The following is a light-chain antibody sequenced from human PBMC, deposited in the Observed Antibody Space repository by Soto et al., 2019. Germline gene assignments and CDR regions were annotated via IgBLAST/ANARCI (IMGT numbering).Light chain of an antibody. Sequence: QYALTQPASVSGSPGQSITISCTGTSSDVGAYNYVSWYQQHPGKAPKLMLYEVNNRPSGISNRFSASKSGNTASLTISGLQPEDEADYYCSSFTRTNTWVFGGGTKLTVL. CDR3: SSFTRTNTWV. V-gene: IGLV2-14*01. CDR2: EVN. CDR1: SSDVGAYNY. J-gene: IGLJ3*02.